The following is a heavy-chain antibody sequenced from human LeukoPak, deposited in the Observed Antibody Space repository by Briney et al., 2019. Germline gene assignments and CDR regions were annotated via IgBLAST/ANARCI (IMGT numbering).Heavy chain of an antibody. Sequence: SETLSLTCTVSGGSLSSYYCSWIRQSPGKGLEWIGYIYYSGSTNYNPSLKRPVTISVDTSKNQFSLKLSSVTAADTAVYYCARHSDQTPFDYWDQGTLVTVSS. CDR2: IYYSGST. CDR3: ARHSDQTPFDY. J-gene: IGHJ4*02. V-gene: IGHV4-59*08. CDR1: GGSLSSYY.